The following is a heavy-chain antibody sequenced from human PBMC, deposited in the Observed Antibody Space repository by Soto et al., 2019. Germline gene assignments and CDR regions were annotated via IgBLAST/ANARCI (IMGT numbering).Heavy chain of an antibody. CDR1: GFTFSNAW. J-gene: IGHJ4*02. V-gene: IGHV3-15*01. D-gene: IGHD2-15*01. Sequence: EVQLVESGGGLVKPGGSLRLSCAASGFTFSNAWMSWVRQAPGKGLEWVGRIKSKTDGGTTDYAAPVKGRFTISRDDSNNTLYLQMNSLKTEDTAVYYCTTEYCSGGSCYSFPFDYWGQGTLVTVSS. CDR3: TTEYCSGGSCYSFPFDY. CDR2: IKSKTDGGTT.